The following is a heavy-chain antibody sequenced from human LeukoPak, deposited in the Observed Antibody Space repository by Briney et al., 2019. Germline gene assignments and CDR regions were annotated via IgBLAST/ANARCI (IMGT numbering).Heavy chain of an antibody. CDR2: IYTSGST. Sequence: SETLSLTCTVSGGSISSGSYYWSWIRQPAGKGLEWIGRIYTSGSTNYNPSLKSRVTISVDTSKNQFSLKLSSVTAADTAVYYCAGGYSGYDTFFEYWGQGTLVTVSS. CDR3: AGGYSGYDTFFEY. D-gene: IGHD5-12*01. V-gene: IGHV4-61*02. CDR1: GGSISSGSYY. J-gene: IGHJ4*02.